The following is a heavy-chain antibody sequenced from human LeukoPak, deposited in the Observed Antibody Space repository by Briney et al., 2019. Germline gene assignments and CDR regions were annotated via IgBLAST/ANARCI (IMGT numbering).Heavy chain of an antibody. J-gene: IGHJ4*02. CDR2: INAGNGNT. Sequence: GASVKVSCKASGYTFTSYAMHWVRQAPGQRLECMGWINAGNGNTKYSQKFQGRVTITRATSESTAYMALSSLRSEDTAVYYCASTPYSRPLGYFDYWGQGTLVTVSS. CDR3: ASTPYSRPLGYFDY. V-gene: IGHV1-3*01. D-gene: IGHD6-13*01. CDR1: GYTFTSYA.